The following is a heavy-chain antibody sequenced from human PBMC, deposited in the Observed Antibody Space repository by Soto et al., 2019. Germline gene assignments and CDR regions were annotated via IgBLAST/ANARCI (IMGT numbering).Heavy chain of an antibody. D-gene: IGHD3-9*01. CDR3: ARHKRDILTGYRAFDY. V-gene: IGHV4-39*01. J-gene: IGHJ4*02. Sequence: QLQLQESGPGLVKPSETLSLTCTVSGGSISSSSYYWGWIRQLPGKGLEWIGSIYYSGSTYYNPSLKSRVTISVDTSKNQFSLKLSSVTAADTAVYYCARHKRDILTGYRAFDYWGPGTLVTVSS. CDR1: GGSISSSSYY. CDR2: IYYSGST.